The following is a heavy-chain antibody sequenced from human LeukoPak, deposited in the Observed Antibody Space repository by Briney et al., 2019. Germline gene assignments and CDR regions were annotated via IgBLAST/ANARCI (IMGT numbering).Heavy chain of an antibody. CDR3: AKTRGDFDWLSPDY. D-gene: IGHD3-9*01. CDR2: ISYDGSNK. V-gene: IGHV3-30*18. J-gene: IGHJ4*02. CDR1: GFTFSSYG. Sequence: PGGSLRLSCAASGFTFSSYGMHWVRQAPGKGLEWVAVISYDGSNKYYADSVKGRFTISRDNSKNTLYLQMNGLRAEDTAVYYCAKTRGDFDWLSPDYWGQGTLVTVSS.